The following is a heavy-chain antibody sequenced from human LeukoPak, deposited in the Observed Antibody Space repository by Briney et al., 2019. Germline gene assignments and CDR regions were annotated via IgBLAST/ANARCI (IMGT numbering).Heavy chain of an antibody. Sequence: SETLSLTCSVSDDSITMYYWTWIRQPPGKGLEWIGYVDHTGSTNSNPSLNGRVSISRDTTKNLFSLRLRSVTAADTAVYFCARGRVSSSTWYSTYYYYFYMDVWGKGTTVTVSS. V-gene: IGHV4-59*01. CDR3: ARGRVSSSTWYSTYYYYFYMDV. CDR2: VDHTGST. D-gene: IGHD1-1*01. CDR1: DDSITMYY. J-gene: IGHJ6*03.